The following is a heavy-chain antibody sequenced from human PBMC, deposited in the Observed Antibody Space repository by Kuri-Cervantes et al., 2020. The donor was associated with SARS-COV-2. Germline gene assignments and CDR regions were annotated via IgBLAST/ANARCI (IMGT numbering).Heavy chain of an antibody. V-gene: IGHV4-34*01. Sequence: ESLKISCSVSGGSFGTYSWNWIRQPPGRGLEWIGEVNLFGYMYKYPSLEGRVSISMDTSKSQFSLKLHSVTAADTAIYYCARSSAWSGSSHYSGMDVWGQGTRVTVSS. CDR2: VNLFGYM. CDR3: ARSSAWSGSSHYSGMDV. J-gene: IGHJ6*02. CDR1: GGSFGTYS. D-gene: IGHD6-19*01.